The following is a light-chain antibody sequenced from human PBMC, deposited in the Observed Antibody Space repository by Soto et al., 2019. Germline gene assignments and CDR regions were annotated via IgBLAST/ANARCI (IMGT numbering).Light chain of an antibody. CDR2: GAS. J-gene: IGKJ2*01. Sequence: DIQMTQSPSSLSASVGDRVTVTCRASQSINSYLNWYQQKPGKAPNLLIFGASRLQSGVPSRFSGSGSGTDYTLTIISLQPEDFANYYCQQSFSAPRYTFCQGTKLEIK. V-gene: IGKV1-39*01. CDR1: QSINSY. CDR3: QQSFSAPRYT.